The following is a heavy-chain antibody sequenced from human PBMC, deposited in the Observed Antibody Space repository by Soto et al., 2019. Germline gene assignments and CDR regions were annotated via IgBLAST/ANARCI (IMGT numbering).Heavy chain of an antibody. CDR3: ARHDYSNSPHAH. J-gene: IGHJ4*02. CDR2: IFYSGST. D-gene: IGHD4-4*01. V-gene: IGHV4-59*08. CDR1: GASISCYY. Sequence: SETLSLTGTVSGASISCYYWSWIRPPPGKGLEWIAYIFYSGSTDYNPSLKSRVTISVDTSRNQFSLKLSSLTAADTAVYYCARHDYSNSPHAHWAQGTLVPV.